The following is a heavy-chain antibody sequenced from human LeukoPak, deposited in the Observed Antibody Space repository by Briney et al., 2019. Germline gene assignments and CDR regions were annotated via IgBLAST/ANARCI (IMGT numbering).Heavy chain of an antibody. Sequence: PGRSLRLSCAASGFTFSSYAMHWVRRAPGKGLEWVAVISYDGSNKYYADSVKGRFTISRDNSKNTLYLQMNSLRAEDTAVYYCARDYRRYSSSSDGYFDYWGQGTLVTVSS. V-gene: IGHV3-30-3*01. CDR3: ARDYRRYSSSSDGYFDY. J-gene: IGHJ4*02. CDR1: GFTFSSYA. CDR2: ISYDGSNK. D-gene: IGHD6-6*01.